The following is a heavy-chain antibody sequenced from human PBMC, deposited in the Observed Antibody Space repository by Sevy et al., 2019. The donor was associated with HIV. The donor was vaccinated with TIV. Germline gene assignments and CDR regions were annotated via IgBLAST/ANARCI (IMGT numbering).Heavy chain of an antibody. CDR2: IYYSGST. Sequence: SETLSLTCTVSGGSISSSSYYWGWIRQPPGKGLVWIGSIYYSGSTYYNPSLKSRVTISVDTSKNQFSLKLSSVTAADTAVYYCARLRYSSGWTGGYYYGMDVWGQGTTVTVSS. V-gene: IGHV4-39*01. J-gene: IGHJ6*02. CDR1: GGSISSSSYY. D-gene: IGHD6-19*01. CDR3: ARLRYSSGWTGGYYYGMDV.